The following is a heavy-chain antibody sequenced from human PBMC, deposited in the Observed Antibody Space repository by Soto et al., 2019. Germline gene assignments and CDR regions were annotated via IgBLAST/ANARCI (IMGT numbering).Heavy chain of an antibody. D-gene: IGHD5-18*01. Sequence: QVQLQESGPGLVKPSQTLSLTCTVSGGSISSGGYYWSWIRQHPGKGLEWIGYIYYSGSTYYNPSLKRRLTIPVDTSKNQFSLKLSSVTAADTAVYYCARVSRYSYVRNWFDPGGQGTLVTVSS. CDR3: ARVSRYSYVRNWFDP. CDR2: IYYSGST. CDR1: GGSISSGGYY. V-gene: IGHV4-31*03. J-gene: IGHJ5*02.